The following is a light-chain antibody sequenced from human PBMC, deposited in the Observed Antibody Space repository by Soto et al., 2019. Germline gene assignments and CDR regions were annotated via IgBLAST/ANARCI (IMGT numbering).Light chain of an antibody. Sequence: QSVLTQPPSVSAAPGQKVTISCSGSSANIGSNYVSWYQHLPGTAPKLVIYDSDRRTSEIPDRFSGSKSGTSATLDITGLQTGDEADYYCGAWDGSLSVVLFGGGTKLTVL. CDR2: DSD. J-gene: IGLJ2*01. V-gene: IGLV1-51*01. CDR1: SANIGSNY. CDR3: GAWDGSLSVVL.